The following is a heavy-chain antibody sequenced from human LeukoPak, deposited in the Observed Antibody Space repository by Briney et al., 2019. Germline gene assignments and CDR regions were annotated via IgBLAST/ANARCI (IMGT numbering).Heavy chain of an antibody. CDR3: ARVLPTFRLWFALDY. CDR2: ISYDGLTT. D-gene: IGHD3-10*01. V-gene: IGHV3-30*04. J-gene: IGHJ4*02. CDR1: GFTFSNYA. Sequence: QPGRSLRLSCAASGFTFSNYAIHWVRQAPGKGLEWVAMISYDGLTTSYSDSVKGRFTISRDNSKSTLFLQLNSLRVEDTAVYYCARVLPTFRLWFALDYWGQGTLVTVSS.